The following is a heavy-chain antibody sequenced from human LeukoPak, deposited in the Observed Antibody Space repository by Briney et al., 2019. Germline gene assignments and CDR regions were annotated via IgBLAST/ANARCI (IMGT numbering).Heavy chain of an antibody. J-gene: IGHJ4*02. Sequence: SETLSLTCAVYGGSFSGYYWSWIRQPPGKGLEWIGEINHSGSTNHNPSLKSRVTISVDTSKNQFSLKLSSVTAADTAVYYCATRYYFDYWGQGTLVTVSS. CDR3: ATRYYFDY. V-gene: IGHV4-34*01. CDR1: GGSFSGYY. CDR2: INHSGST.